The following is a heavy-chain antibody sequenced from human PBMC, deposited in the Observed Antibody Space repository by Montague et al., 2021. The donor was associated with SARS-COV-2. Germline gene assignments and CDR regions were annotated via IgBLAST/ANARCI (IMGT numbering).Heavy chain of an antibody. CDR3: ARGADYDFWSGFLRYKWFGP. D-gene: IGHD3-3*01. V-gene: IGHV4-34*01. CDR1: TDSFSGYY. Sequence: SETLSLTCAVYTDSFSGYYWSWIRQSPGKGLEWIGEITHSGSTNHNPSLQSRVTISVDKSKKQVSLKLRSLTAADTAVYYCARGADYDFWSGFLRYKWFGPWGQGTPVIVSS. J-gene: IGHJ5*02. CDR2: ITHSGST.